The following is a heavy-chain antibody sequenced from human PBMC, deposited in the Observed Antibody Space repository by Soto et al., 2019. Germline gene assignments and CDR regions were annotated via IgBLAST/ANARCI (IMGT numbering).Heavy chain of an antibody. CDR3: ASRDKEYYYGSGIYYNCLGDYYDY. CDR2: INHSGST. CDR1: GGTSSGYS. Sequence: TRPLTSAGYGGTSSGYSWSWIRQPPGKGLKWIGEINHSGSTNYNPSLKSRVTISVDTSKNQFSLKLSSVTAADTAVYYCASRDKEYYYGSGIYYNCLGDYYDY. J-gene: IGHJ6*03. D-gene: IGHD3-10*01. V-gene: IGHV4-34*01.